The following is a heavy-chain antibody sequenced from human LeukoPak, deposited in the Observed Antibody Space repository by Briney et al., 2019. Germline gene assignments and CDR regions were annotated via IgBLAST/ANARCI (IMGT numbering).Heavy chain of an antibody. CDR3: ARDPGYTTLWKGAFDY. CDR1: GYTFTSNY. J-gene: IGHJ4*02. Sequence: ASVKVSCKAFGYTFTSNYMHWVRQAPGQGPERMGVISPSGGSTTYAQKFQGRVTVTTDTSTTTAYMELRSLRSDDTAVYYCARDPGYTTLWKGAFDYWGQGTLVTVSS. D-gene: IGHD5-18*01. CDR2: ISPSGGST. V-gene: IGHV1-46*01.